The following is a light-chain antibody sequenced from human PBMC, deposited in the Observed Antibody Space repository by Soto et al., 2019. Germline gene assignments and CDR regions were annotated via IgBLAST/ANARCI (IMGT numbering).Light chain of an antibody. CDR3: QQFGNSPPFT. J-gene: IGKJ2*01. Sequence: EIVLTQSPGTLSLSPGERATLSCRASQSVSSSYLAWYQQKPGQAPRLLIYGASSRATGIPDRFSGSGSGTDLSLTISRLEPEDVAVYYCQQFGNSPPFTFGQGTKLEIK. CDR2: GAS. CDR1: QSVSSSY. V-gene: IGKV3-20*01.